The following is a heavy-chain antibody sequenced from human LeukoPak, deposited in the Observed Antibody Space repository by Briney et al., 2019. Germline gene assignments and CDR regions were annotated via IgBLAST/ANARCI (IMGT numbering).Heavy chain of an antibody. CDR1: GFTFSSYS. CDR2: LSDSGDKT. D-gene: IGHD4-11*01. Sequence: GGSLRLSCAASGFTFSSYSMNWVRQAPGKGLEWVSALSDSGDKTYYADSVKGRFTISRDNSKNTLYLQMNSLRAEDTAVYYCAKTTYGNYGGYFDYWGQGTLVTVSS. V-gene: IGHV3-23*01. J-gene: IGHJ4*03. CDR3: AKTTYGNYGGYFDY.